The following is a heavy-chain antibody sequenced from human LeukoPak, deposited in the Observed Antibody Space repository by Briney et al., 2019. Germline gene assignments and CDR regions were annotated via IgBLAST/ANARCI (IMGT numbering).Heavy chain of an antibody. CDR1: GFTFSSYS. CDR3: ARDKMTGDSYFDY. D-gene: IGHD7-27*01. Sequence: GGSLRLSCAASGFTFSSYSMNWVRQAPGKGLEWVSSISSSSSYIYYADSVKGRFTISRDNAKNSLYLQMNSLRAEDAAVYYCARDKMTGDSYFDYWGQGTLVTVSS. CDR2: ISSSSSYI. J-gene: IGHJ4*02. V-gene: IGHV3-21*01.